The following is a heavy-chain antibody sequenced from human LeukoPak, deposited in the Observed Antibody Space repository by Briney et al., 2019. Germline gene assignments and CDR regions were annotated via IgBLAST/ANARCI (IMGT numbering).Heavy chain of an antibody. CDR1: GFTFDDYG. D-gene: IGHD2-2*01. J-gene: IGHJ6*03. CDR3: AKEAIPAAILYYYYMDV. Sequence: GGSLRLSCAASGFTFDDYGMSWVRQAPGKGLEWVSGINWNGGSTGYADSVKGRSTISRDNAKNSLYLQMNSLRAEDTAIYYCAKEAIPAAILYYYYMDVWGKGTTVTVSS. V-gene: IGHV3-20*04. CDR2: INWNGGST.